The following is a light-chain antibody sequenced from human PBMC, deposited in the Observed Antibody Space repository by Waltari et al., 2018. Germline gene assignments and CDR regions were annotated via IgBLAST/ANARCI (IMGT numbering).Light chain of an antibody. J-gene: IGLJ3*02. CDR2: DTS. Sequence: QAVVTQEPSLTVSPGGTVTLTCGSSTGAVTSGHYPYWFQQKTGQAPRTLIYDTSDKHSWTPARFSGSLLGGKAALTLSGAQPEDEADYYCLLSYSGGRLYWVFGGGTKLTVL. V-gene: IGLV7-46*01. CDR3: LLSYSGGRLYWV. CDR1: TGAVTSGHY.